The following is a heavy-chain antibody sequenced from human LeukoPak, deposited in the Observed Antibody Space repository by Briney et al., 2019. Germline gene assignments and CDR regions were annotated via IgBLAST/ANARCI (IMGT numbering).Heavy chain of an antibody. J-gene: IGHJ4*02. V-gene: IGHV3-7*01. D-gene: IGHD3-10*01. CDR3: ARDRFGIPLDY. CDR1: GFTFSSYW. Sequence: PGGSLRLSCAASGFTFSSYWMSWVRQAPGKGLEWVANIKQDGSEKYYVDSVKGRFTISRDNAKNSLYLQMNSLRAEDTVVYYCARDRFGIPLDYWGQGTLVTVSS. CDR2: IKQDGSEK.